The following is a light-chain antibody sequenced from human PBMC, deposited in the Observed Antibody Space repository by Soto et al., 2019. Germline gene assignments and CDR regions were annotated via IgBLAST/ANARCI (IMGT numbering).Light chain of an antibody. J-gene: IGLJ3*02. Sequence: QSVLTQPASVSGSPGQSITISCTGTSSDDGGYNYVSWYQQHPGKAPKLMIYDVSNRPSGVSSRFAGSKSGNTASLTISGLEAEDWEEYYRTSYTSSSSTRVYGGRTKLTVL. CDR1: SSDDGGYNY. V-gene: IGLV2-14*01. CDR2: DVS. CDR3: TSYTSSSSTRV.